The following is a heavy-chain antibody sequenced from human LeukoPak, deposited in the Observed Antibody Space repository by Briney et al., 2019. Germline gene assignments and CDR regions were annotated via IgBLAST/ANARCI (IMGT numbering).Heavy chain of an antibody. CDR2: IYYSGST. V-gene: IGHV4-59*11. CDR3: ARVLPRIAAAGLYNWFDP. D-gene: IGHD6-13*01. CDR1: GGSISSHY. J-gene: IGHJ5*02. Sequence: SETLSLTCTVSGGSISSHYWSWIRQPPGKGLEWIGYIYYSGSTNYNPSLKSRVNISVDTSKNQFSLKLSSVTAADTAVYYCARVLPRIAAAGLYNWFDPWGQGTLVTVSS.